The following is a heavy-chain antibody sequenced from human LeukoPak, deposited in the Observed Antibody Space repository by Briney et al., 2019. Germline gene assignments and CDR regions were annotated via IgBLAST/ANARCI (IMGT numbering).Heavy chain of an antibody. CDR2: IYHSGST. CDR3: ARLRTGGAARDY. CDR1: GYSISSGYY. Sequence: SETLSLTCTVSGYSISSGYYWGWIRQPPGKGLEWIGSIYHSGSTYYNPSLKSRVTISVDTSKNQFSLKLSSVTAADTGVYCCARLRTGGAARDYWGQGTLVTVSS. J-gene: IGHJ4*02. V-gene: IGHV4-38-2*02. D-gene: IGHD3-16*01.